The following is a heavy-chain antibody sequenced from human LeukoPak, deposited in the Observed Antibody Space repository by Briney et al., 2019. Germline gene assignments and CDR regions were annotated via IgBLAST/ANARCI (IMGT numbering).Heavy chain of an antibody. CDR3: ARGWDTAMAHFDY. V-gene: IGHV1-69*13. CDR2: IIPIFGTA. CDR1: GGTFSSYA. J-gene: IGHJ4*02. D-gene: IGHD5-18*01. Sequence: ASVKVSCKASGGTFSSYAISWVRQAPGQGLEWMGRIIPIFGTANYAQKFQGRVTITADESTSTAYMELSSLRSEDTAVYYCARGWDTAMAHFDYWGQGTLVTVSS.